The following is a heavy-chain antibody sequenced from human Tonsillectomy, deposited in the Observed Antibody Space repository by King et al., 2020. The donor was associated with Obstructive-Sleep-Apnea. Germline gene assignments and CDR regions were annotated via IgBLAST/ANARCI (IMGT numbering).Heavy chain of an antibody. CDR2: IRYDGSDE. CDR3: AKGVHSSSWS. CDR1: GFTFSDYG. Sequence: VQLVESGGRVVQPGGSLRLSCAASGFTFSDYGMHWVRQAPGKGLEWVAFIRYDGSDEYYADSVKGRYYVDSVKGRFTISRDNSKNTMYLQMNSLRTEDTAVYYCAKGVHSSSWSWGQGTLVTVSS. V-gene: IGHV3-30*02. D-gene: IGHD6-13*01. J-gene: IGHJ5*02.